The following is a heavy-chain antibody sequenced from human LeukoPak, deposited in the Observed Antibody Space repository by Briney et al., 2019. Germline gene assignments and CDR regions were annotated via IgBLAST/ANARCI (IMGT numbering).Heavy chain of an antibody. Sequence: GGSLRLSCTASEFTVSRNYILWVRQAPGKGLEWVSLIFSNGDTHYADSVKGRFTISRDTSKNTVSLQMNSLRVEDTAMYYCTRDQMNYWGQGTLVTVSS. CDR1: EFTVSRNY. V-gene: IGHV3-53*01. D-gene: IGHD5-24*01. J-gene: IGHJ4*02. CDR3: TRDQMNY. CDR2: IFSNGDT.